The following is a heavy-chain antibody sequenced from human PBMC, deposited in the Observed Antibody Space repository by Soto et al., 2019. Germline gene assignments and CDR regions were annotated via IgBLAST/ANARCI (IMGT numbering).Heavy chain of an antibody. D-gene: IGHD4-17*01. Sequence: SETLSLTCTVSGGSISSGSYFRGWIRQPPGKGLEWIGSIYYSGSTYYNPSLKSRVTISVDASKNQFSLKLSSVTAADTAVYYCARTSHQPTVTTCFDYWGQGTLVTVSS. J-gene: IGHJ4*02. CDR2: IYYSGST. CDR1: GGSISSGSYF. V-gene: IGHV4-39*01. CDR3: ARTSHQPTVTTCFDY.